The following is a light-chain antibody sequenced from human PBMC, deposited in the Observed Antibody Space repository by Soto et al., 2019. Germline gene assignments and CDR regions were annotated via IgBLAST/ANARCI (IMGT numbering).Light chain of an antibody. Sequence: DIQMTQSPSTLSASVGDRVTITCRASQSISSWLAWYQQKPGKAPKLLIYKASSLESGVPSRFSGSGSGTEFTLTISSLQPDDFAIYYCQQYNSYSPYTFGHGTKLEIK. CDR3: QQYNSYSPYT. CDR2: KAS. CDR1: QSISSW. V-gene: IGKV1-5*03. J-gene: IGKJ2*01.